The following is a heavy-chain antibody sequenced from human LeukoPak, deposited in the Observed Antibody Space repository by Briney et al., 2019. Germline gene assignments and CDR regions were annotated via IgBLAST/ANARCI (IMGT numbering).Heavy chain of an antibody. J-gene: IGHJ4*02. CDR3: APSCGYSSSCIDY. V-gene: IGHV3-30*03. CDR1: GFTFSSYS. D-gene: IGHD6-13*01. CDR2: ISYDGSNK. Sequence: PGGSLRLSCAASGFTFSSYSMNWVRQAPGKGLEWVAVISYDGSNKYYADSVKGRSTISRDNSKNTLYLQMNSLRAEDTAVYYCAPSCGYSSSCIDYWGQGTLVTVSS.